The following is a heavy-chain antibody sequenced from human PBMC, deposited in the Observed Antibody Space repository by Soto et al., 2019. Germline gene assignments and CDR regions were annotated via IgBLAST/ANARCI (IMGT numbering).Heavy chain of an antibody. D-gene: IGHD6-13*01. CDR3: ARDSKSSSWYYYGMDV. CDR2: ISYDGSNK. J-gene: IGHJ6*02. V-gene: IGHV3-30-3*01. CDR1: GFTFSSYA. Sequence: QVQLVESGGGVVQPGRSLRLSCAASGFTFSSYAMHWVRQAPGKGLEWVAVISYDGSNKYYADSVKGRFTISRDNSKNTLYLQMNSLRAEDTAVYYCARDSKSSSWYYYGMDVWGQGTTVTVSS.